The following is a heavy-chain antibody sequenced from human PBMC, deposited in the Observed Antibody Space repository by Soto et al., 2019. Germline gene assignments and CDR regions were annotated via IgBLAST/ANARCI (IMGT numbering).Heavy chain of an antibody. Sequence: QVQLQESGPGLVKPSQTLSLTCTVSGGSISSGDYYWSWIRQPPGKGLEGIGYIYYSGSTYYNPSLRSRVTISVDTSKNQFSLKLSSVTAAETAVYYCARVELTTILFDYWGQGTLVTVSS. V-gene: IGHV4-30-4*01. CDR3: ARVELTTILFDY. CDR2: IYYSGST. CDR1: GGSISSGDYY. J-gene: IGHJ4*02. D-gene: IGHD4-17*01.